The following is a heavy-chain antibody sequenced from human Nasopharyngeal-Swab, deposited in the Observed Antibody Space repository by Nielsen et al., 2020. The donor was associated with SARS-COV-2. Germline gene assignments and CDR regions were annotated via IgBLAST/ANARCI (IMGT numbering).Heavy chain of an antibody. V-gene: IGHV3-21*01. CDR3: ARDGLDYDFWSAYFMDV. CDR2: ISSSRLYI. J-gene: IGHJ6*02. D-gene: IGHD3-3*01. Sequence: SLTLSCAASGFTFNNYNFNWVRQAPGTGLEWVSSISSSRLYIYYADSVKGRFTISRDNAKNSLYLQMNSLRAEDTAVYYCARDGLDYDFWSAYFMDVWGQGTTVTVSS. CDR1: GFTFNNYN.